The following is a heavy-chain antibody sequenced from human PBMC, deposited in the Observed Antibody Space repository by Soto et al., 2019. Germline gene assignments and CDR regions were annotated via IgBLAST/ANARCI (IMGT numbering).Heavy chain of an antibody. CDR1: GYTFTSYA. CDR2: INAGNGNT. J-gene: IGHJ6*02. CDR3: ARDPGGGSSWYTSYYYYGMDV. V-gene: IGHV1-3*01. D-gene: IGHD6-13*01. Sequence: ASVKVSCKASGYTFTSYAMHWVRQAPGQRLEWMGWINAGNGNTKYSQKFQGRVTITRDTSASTAYMELSSLRSEDTAVYYCARDPGGGSSWYTSYYYYGMDVWGQGTTVTVS.